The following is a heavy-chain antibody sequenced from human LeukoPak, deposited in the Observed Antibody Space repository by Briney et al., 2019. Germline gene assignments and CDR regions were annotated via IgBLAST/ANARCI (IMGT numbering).Heavy chain of an antibody. CDR2: IKADGSDQ. CDR3: AKGRGTAGAPNTWYFDL. V-gene: IGHV3-30*02. J-gene: IGHJ2*01. CDR1: GFSVSTSG. Sequence: PGGSLRLSCAVSGFSVSTSGMHWIRQAQSKGLDLAALIKADGSDQYYADSVKGRFTISRDNSKDTLFLQMNSLSVEDTAVYYCAKGRGTAGAPNTWYFDLWGRGTLITVSS. D-gene: IGHD6-13*01.